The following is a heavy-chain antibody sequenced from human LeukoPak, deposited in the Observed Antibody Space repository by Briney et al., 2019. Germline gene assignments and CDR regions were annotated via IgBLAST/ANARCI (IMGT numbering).Heavy chain of an antibody. CDR2: ISAYNGNT. V-gene: IGHV1-18*01. CDR3: ARPYYYDSSGYYSI. J-gene: IGHJ4*02. Sequence: ASVKVSCKASGYTFTRYGISWERQAPGQGLEWMGWISAYNGNTNYAQKLQGRVTMTTDTSTSTAYMELRSLRSDDTAVYYCARPYYYDSSGYYSIWGQGTLVTVSS. CDR1: GYTFTRYG. D-gene: IGHD3-22*01.